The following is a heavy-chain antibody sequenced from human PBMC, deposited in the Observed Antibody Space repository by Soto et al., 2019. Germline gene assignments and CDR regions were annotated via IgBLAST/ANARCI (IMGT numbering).Heavy chain of an antibody. CDR3: ARGPSSGWAERFDY. Sequence: SETLSLTCTVSGGSISSYYWSWIRQPPGKGLEWIGYIYYSGSTNYNPSLKSRVTISVDTSKNQFSLKLSSVTAADTAVYYCARGPSSGWAERFDYWGQGTLVTVSS. V-gene: IGHV4-59*01. J-gene: IGHJ4*02. CDR2: IYYSGST. CDR1: GGSISSYY. D-gene: IGHD6-19*01.